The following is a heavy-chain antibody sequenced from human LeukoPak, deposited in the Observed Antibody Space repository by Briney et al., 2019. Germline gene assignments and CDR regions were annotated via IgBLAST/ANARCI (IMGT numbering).Heavy chain of an antibody. Sequence: GGSLRLSCAASGFTFSVYAMTWVRQAPGKGLEWVSALSVSGGSTYYADSVKGRFTISRDNSKNTLYLQMNSLRVEDTAVYYCAKVTGPYFDYWGQGTLVTVSS. V-gene: IGHV3-23*01. J-gene: IGHJ4*02. CDR2: LSVSGGST. CDR1: GFTFSVYA. CDR3: AKVTGPYFDY. D-gene: IGHD1-14*01.